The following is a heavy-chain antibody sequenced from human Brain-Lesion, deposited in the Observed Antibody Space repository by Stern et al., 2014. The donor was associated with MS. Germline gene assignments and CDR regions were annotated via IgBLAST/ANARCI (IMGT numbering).Heavy chain of an antibody. CDR1: GFSFSTYA. Sequence: EVQLVESGGGLEQPGGSLRLSCAASGFSFSTYAMGWVRQTPGKGLQWVSGISGRGGPTYYADSVKGRFSISRDNSKNTLYLQMDSLRADDTAVYYCAKWPHHIAVAGTRYFQHWGQGPLVTVSS. J-gene: IGHJ1*01. V-gene: IGHV3-23*04. D-gene: IGHD6-19*01. CDR3: AKWPHHIAVAGTRYFQH. CDR2: ISGRGGPT.